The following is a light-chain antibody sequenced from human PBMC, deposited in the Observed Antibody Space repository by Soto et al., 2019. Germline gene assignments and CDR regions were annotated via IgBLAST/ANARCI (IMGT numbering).Light chain of an antibody. CDR1: QGISSY. J-gene: IGKJ1*01. CDR3: QRYYSYPWT. V-gene: IGKV1-8*01. Sequence: AIRMTQSPSSFSASTGDRVTITCRASQGISSYLAWYQQKPGKAPKLLIYAASTLQSGVPSRFSGSGSGTDFTLTISCLQSEDLATYYCQRYYSYPWTVGQGTKEEIK. CDR2: AAS.